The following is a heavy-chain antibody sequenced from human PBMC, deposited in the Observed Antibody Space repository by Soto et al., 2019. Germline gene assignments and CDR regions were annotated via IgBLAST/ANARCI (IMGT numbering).Heavy chain of an antibody. J-gene: IGHJ6*02. CDR2: INPNTGGT. CDR1: GFSLTGYY. Sequence: ASVKVSCRASGFSLTGYYFHCIRAAPGQGLEWLGWINPNTGGTTYAQKFQGRVTLTWDTSINTAYMELSSLRPDDTAMYYCARESYQLLSEGMDICGQGTSVTVYS. V-gene: IGHV1-2*02. D-gene: IGHD1-7*01. CDR3: ARESYQLLSEGMDI.